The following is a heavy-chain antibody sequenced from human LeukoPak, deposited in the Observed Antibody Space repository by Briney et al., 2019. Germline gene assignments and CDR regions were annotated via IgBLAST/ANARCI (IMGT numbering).Heavy chain of an antibody. V-gene: IGHV3-9*01. CDR2: ISWNSGSI. Sequence: GGSLRLSCAASGFTFDDYAMHWVRHAPGKGLEWVSGISWNSGSIGYADSVKGRFTISRDNAKNSLYLQMNSLRAEDTALYYCAKVSGSYQLGYYFDYWGQGTLVTVSS. J-gene: IGHJ4*02. CDR1: GFTFDDYA. D-gene: IGHD1-26*01. CDR3: AKVSGSYQLGYYFDY.